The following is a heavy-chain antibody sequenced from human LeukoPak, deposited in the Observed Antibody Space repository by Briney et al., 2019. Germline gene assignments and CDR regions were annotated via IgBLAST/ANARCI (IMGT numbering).Heavy chain of an antibody. D-gene: IGHD3-22*01. CDR1: GGSFSGYY. CDR3: ARGDSDAFDI. V-gene: IGHV4-34*01. J-gene: IGHJ3*02. Sequence: PSETLSLTCAVYGGSFSGYYWSWIRHPPGKGLEWIGEINHSGSTNYNPSLKSRVTISVDTSKNQFSLKLSSVTAADTAVYYCARGDSDAFDIWGQGTMVTVSS. CDR2: INHSGST.